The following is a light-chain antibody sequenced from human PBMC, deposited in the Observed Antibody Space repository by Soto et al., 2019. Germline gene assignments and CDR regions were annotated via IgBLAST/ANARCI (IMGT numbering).Light chain of an antibody. CDR1: SGDVGGHDY. CDR3: SSYSSSYTFV. J-gene: IGLJ1*01. Sequence: QSVLTQPASVSGSPGQSITISCTGTSGDVGGHDYVSWYQHHPGKAPKLMIYDVSDRPSGVSNRFSGSKSANTASLTISGLQIEDEADYFCSSYSSSYTFVFGTGTKLTVL. CDR2: DVS. V-gene: IGLV2-14*03.